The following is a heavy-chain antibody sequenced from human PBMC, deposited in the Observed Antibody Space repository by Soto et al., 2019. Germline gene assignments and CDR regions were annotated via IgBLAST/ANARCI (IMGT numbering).Heavy chain of an antibody. V-gene: IGHV4-34*01. J-gene: IGHJ4*02. CDR2: INHSGST. CDR3: ARGSKSAVAATPEVQLAGDYFDY. Sequence: PSETLSLTCAVYGGSFSGYYLSWIRQPPGKGLEWIGEINHSGSTNYNPSLKSRVTISVDTSKNQFSLKLSSVTAADTAVYYCARGSKSAVAATPEVQLAGDYFDYWGQGTLVTVSS. CDR1: GGSFSGYY. D-gene: IGHD2-15*01.